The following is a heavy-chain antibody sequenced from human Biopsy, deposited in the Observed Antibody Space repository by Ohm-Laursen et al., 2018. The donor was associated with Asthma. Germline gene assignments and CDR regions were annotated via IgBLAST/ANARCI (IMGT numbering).Heavy chain of an antibody. CDR3: ARAQDYYDSRGYYRSFDY. CDR1: YGSITSGGYF. CDR2: IYYNGST. J-gene: IGHJ4*02. V-gene: IGHV4-31*03. D-gene: IGHD3-22*01. Sequence: TLSLTCTVSYGSITSGGYFWTWIRQHPGKGLERIGFIYYNGSTYYNPSLKSRVSISIDTSKNQFSLKLSSVTAAYTAVYYCARAQDYYDSRGYYRSFDYWGQGTLVTVSS.